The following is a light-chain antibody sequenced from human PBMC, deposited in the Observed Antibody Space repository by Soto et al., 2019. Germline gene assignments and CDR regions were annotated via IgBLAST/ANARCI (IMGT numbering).Light chain of an antibody. Sequence: VVKQSAGTLSLSPGERATLSCRATRSVNNFVAWYQQKPGQAPSLLISDASNRATGIPDRVSGSGSGTDFTLTISSLEPEDFAVYYCQQYGSSPRTFGQGTKV. J-gene: IGKJ1*01. CDR1: RSVNNF. CDR3: QQYGSSPRT. V-gene: IGKV3-20*01. CDR2: DAS.